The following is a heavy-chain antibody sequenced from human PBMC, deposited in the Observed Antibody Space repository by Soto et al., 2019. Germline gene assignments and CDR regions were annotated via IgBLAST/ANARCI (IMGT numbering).Heavy chain of an antibody. Sequence: SSETLSLTCAVSGGSISSGGYSWSWIRQPPGKGLEWIGYIYHSGSTYYNPSLKSRVTISVDTSKNQFSLKLSSVTAADTAVYYCARGYQDYGDYFDYWGQGTLVTVSS. V-gene: IGHV4-30-2*01. CDR1: GGSISSGGYS. CDR2: IYHSGST. D-gene: IGHD4-17*01. J-gene: IGHJ4*02. CDR3: ARGYQDYGDYFDY.